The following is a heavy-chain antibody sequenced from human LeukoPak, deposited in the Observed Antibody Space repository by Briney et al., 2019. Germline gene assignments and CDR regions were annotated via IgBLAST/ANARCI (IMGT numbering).Heavy chain of an antibody. J-gene: IGHJ4*02. CDR2: IGGSGDNT. V-gene: IGHV3-23*01. D-gene: IGHD1-26*01. CDR1: GFTFSNSA. CDR3: AKRRGSYYGDFDY. Sequence: PGGSLRLSCAASGFTFSNSAMNWVRQAPGKGLEWVSAIGGSGDNTLYADSVEGRFTISRDNSKNTLYLQMNSLRAEDTAVYYCAKRRGSYYGDFDYWGQGTLVTVSS.